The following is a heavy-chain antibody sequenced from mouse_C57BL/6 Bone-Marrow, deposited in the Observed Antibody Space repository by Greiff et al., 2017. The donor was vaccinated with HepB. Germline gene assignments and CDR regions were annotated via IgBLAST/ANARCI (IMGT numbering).Heavy chain of an antibody. J-gene: IGHJ4*01. CDR1: GYTFTDYN. D-gene: IGHD4-1*01. V-gene: IGHV1-18*01. CDR2: INPNNGGT. CDR3: ARPLTGYYAMDF. Sequence: EVQLQESGPELVKPGASVKIPCKASGYTFTDYNMDWVKQSHGKSLEWIGDINPNNGGTIYNQKFKGKATLTVDKSSSTAYMELRSLTSEDTAVYYCARPLTGYYAMDFWGKGTSVTVSS.